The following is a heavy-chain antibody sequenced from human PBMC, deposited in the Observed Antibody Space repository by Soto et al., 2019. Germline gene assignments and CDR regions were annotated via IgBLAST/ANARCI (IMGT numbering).Heavy chain of an antibody. CDR1: GGSISSYY. V-gene: IGHV4-59*08. J-gene: IGHJ6*02. D-gene: IGHD6-13*01. Sequence: PSETLSLTCTVSGGSISSYYWSWIRQPPGKGLEWIGYFYYSGSTNNNPSLKSRVTISVDTSKNQFSLKLTSVIAADTAVYYCARHVHSSSWGIDVWGQGTTVTVS. CDR3: ARHVHSSSWGIDV. CDR2: FYYSGST.